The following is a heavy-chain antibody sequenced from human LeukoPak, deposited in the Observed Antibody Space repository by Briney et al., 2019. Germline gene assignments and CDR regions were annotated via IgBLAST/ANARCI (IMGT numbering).Heavy chain of an antibody. D-gene: IGHD3-3*01. CDR2: IYYSGST. CDR3: ARHPLLRFLEWLKPAFDI. J-gene: IGHJ3*02. CDR1: GGSISSGGYY. V-gene: IGHV4-31*03. Sequence: SETLSLTCTVSGGSISSGGYYWSWIRQHPGKGLEWIGYIYYSGSTYYNPSLKSRVTISVDTSKNQFSLKLSSVTAADTAVYYCARHPLLRFLEWLKPAFDIWGQGTMVTVSS.